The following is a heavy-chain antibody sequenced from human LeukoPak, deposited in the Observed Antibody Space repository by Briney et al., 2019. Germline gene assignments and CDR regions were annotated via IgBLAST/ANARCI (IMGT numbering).Heavy chain of an antibody. CDR1: GFTFSGSA. V-gene: IGHV3-73*01. CDR3: SSSIVGATTRD. Sequence: PGGSLRLSCAASGFTFSGSAMHWVRQAPGKGLEWVGRIRSKANSYATAYAASVKGRFIISRDDSKNTAYLQMNSLKTEDTAVYYCSSSIVGATTRDWGQGTLVTVSS. CDR2: IRSKANSYAT. D-gene: IGHD1-26*01. J-gene: IGHJ4*02.